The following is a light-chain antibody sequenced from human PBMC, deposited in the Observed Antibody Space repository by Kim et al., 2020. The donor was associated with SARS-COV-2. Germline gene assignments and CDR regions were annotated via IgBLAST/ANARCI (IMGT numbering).Light chain of an antibody. J-gene: IGKJ2*01. Sequence: LSAGESATLSCRTSQIVNSAYIAWYQQRLGQAPRRLIYAASRRATGVPDRFSGSGSGTDFTLTISRLEPEDFTVYYCQQYGASVYTFGQGTKLEI. V-gene: IGKV3-20*01. CDR2: AAS. CDR3: QQYGASVYT. CDR1: QIVNSAY.